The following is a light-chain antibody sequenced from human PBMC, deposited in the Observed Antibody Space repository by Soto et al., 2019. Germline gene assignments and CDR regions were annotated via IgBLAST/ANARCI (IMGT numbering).Light chain of an antibody. CDR2: WAS. CDR3: QQYYSVPVT. CDR1: QSVLKSSNNKNA. V-gene: IGKV4-1*01. J-gene: IGKJ4*01. Sequence: DIVMTQSPDSLAVSLGERATINCKSSQSVLKSSNNKNALGWYQQKPGQPPKLLIYWASTRESGVPDRFSGSGSGTDFPLTISSLQAEDGALYCCQQYYSVPVTFGGGTRVEIK.